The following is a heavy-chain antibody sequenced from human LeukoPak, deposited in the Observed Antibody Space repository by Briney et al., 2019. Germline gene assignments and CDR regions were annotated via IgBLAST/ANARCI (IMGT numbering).Heavy chain of an antibody. CDR1: GFTFSSYA. V-gene: IGHV3-30-3*01. Sequence: GRSLRLSCAASGFTFSSYAMHWVHQAPGKGLEWVAVISYDGSNKYYADSVKGRFTISRDNAENSLYLQMNSLRAEDTAVYYCARGPRVVPASINYYYYYMDVWGKGTTVTVSS. CDR2: ISYDGSNK. D-gene: IGHD2-2*02. J-gene: IGHJ6*03. CDR3: ARGPRVVPASINYYYYYMDV.